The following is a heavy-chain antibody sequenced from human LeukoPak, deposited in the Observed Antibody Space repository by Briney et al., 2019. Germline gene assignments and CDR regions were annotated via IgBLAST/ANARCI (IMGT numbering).Heavy chain of an antibody. CDR3: VRAFPGVVGDY. V-gene: IGHV4-34*01. CDR2: VKPGGIT. J-gene: IGHJ4*02. Sequence: PSETLSLTCTVYGGSLGNYFWSWIRQPPGKGLEWIGEVKPGGITNHNPSLKSRVTISLDTSKNQLSLKLISATAADTAVYYCVRAFPGVVGDYWGQEPLVTFPS. CDR1: GGSLGNYF. D-gene: IGHD3-10*01.